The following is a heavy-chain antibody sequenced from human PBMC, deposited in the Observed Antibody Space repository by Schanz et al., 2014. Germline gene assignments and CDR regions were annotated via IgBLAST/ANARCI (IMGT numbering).Heavy chain of an antibody. V-gene: IGHV1-18*04. D-gene: IGHD3-16*01. CDR3: VRVPSRDVSFDL. J-gene: IGHJ2*01. CDR2: ISPYNGNT. CDR1: GYTFTHFG. Sequence: QVQLVQSGAEVKKPGASVRVSCKTSGYTFTHFGISWVRQAPGQGLEWMGWISPYNGNTNYAQKLQGRVTMTTDTSANTAYMELRSLRSDDTAHYYCVRVPSRDVSFDLWGRGTLVTVSS.